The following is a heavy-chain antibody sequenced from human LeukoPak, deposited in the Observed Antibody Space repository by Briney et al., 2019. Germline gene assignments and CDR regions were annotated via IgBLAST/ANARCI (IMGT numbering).Heavy chain of an antibody. D-gene: IGHD3-10*01. CDR1: GFTFSSYD. J-gene: IGHJ6*04. Sequence: GGSLRLSCAASGFTFSSYDMHWVRQATGKGLEWVSAIGTAGDPYYPGSVKGRFTISRENAKDSLYLQMNSQRAGDTAVYYCARGNYYGSGSYSNYYYYGMDVWGKGTTVTVSS. CDR3: ARGNYYGSGSYSNYYYYGMDV. CDR2: IGTAGDP. V-gene: IGHV3-13*05.